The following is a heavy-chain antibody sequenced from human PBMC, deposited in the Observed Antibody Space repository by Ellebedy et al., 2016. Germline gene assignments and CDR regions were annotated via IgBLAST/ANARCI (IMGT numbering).Heavy chain of an antibody. D-gene: IGHD3-3*01. CDR2: IYYSGST. CDR3: ARARFLEWLSKYYYYYYGMDV. Sequence: SETLSLTCTVSGGSISSSSYYWGWIRQPPGKGLEWIGSIYYSGSTNYNPSLKSRVTISVDTSKNQFSLKLSSVTAADTAVYYCARARFLEWLSKYYYYYYGMDVWGQGTTVTVSS. CDR1: GGSISSSSYY. J-gene: IGHJ6*02. V-gene: IGHV4-39*07.